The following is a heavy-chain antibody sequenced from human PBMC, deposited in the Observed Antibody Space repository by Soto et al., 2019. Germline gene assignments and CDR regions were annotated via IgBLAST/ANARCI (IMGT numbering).Heavy chain of an antibody. D-gene: IGHD2-15*01. CDR2: INAGNGNT. J-gene: IGHJ4*02. V-gene: IGHV1-3*01. Sequence: QVQLVQSGAEVKKPGASVKVSCKASGYTFTSYAMHWVRQAPGQRLEWMGWINAGNGNTKYSQKFQGRVTITRDTSASTAYMELSSLRSEDTAVYYCARDYSRSNLVVAATNPDYWGQGTLVTVSS. CDR1: GYTFTSYA. CDR3: ARDYSRSNLVVAATNPDY.